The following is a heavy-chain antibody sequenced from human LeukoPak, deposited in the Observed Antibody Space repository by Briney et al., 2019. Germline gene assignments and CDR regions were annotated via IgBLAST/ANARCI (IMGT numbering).Heavy chain of an antibody. J-gene: IGHJ4*02. CDR3: APYWYGSGTSLGY. V-gene: IGHV3-7*01. Sequence: PGGSLRLSCAASGFTASSNYMSWVRQAPGKGLEWVANIKKDGSEQYYVDSVKGRFTISRDNAKNSVYLQMNSLRVEDTAVYYCAPYWYGSGTSLGYWGQGTLVTVSS. CDR1: GFTASSNY. D-gene: IGHD3-10*01. CDR2: IKKDGSEQ.